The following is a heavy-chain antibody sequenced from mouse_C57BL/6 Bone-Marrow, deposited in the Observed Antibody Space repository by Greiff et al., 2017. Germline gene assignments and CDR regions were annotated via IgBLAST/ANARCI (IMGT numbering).Heavy chain of an antibody. V-gene: IGHV2-6-1*01. CDR1: GFSLTSYG. J-gene: IGHJ1*03. Sequence: VKLMASGAGLVAPSQSLSITCTVSGFSLTSYGVHWVRQPPGKGLEWLVVIWSDGSTTYNSALKSRLSISKDNSKSQVFLKMTSLQTDDTAMYYCARHSFYYGYFDVWGTGTTVTVSS. CDR2: IWSDGST. CDR3: ARHSFYYGYFDV.